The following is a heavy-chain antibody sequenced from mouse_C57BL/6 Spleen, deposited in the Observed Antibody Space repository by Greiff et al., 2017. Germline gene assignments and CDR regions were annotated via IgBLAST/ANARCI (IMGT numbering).Heavy chain of an antibody. CDR3: ARNPGENWDWFAY. CDR1: GFSLTSYG. J-gene: IGHJ3*01. Sequence: QVQLKESGPGLVQPSQSLSITCTVSGFSLTSYGVHWVRQSPGKGLEWLGVIWSGGSTDYNAAFISSLSTSTDNSKSQVFFKMDSLQASDTAMDYGARNPGENWDWFAYWGQGTLVTVSA. D-gene: IGHD4-1*01. V-gene: IGHV2-2*02. CDR2: IWSGGST.